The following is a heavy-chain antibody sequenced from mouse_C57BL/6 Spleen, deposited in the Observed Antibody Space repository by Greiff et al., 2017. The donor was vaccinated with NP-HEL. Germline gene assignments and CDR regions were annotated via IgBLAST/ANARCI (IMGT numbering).Heavy chain of an antibody. CDR1: GFTFSSYA. CDR2: ISDGGSYT. D-gene: IGHD2-10*01. J-gene: IGHJ1*03. V-gene: IGHV5-4*01. Sequence: EVQLVESGGGLVKPGGSLKLSCAASGFTFSSYAMSWVRQTPEKRLEWVATISDGGSYTYYPDNVKGRFTISRDNAKNNLYLQMSHLKSEDTAMYYCARESPTYWYFDVWGTGTTVTVSS. CDR3: ARESPTYWYFDV.